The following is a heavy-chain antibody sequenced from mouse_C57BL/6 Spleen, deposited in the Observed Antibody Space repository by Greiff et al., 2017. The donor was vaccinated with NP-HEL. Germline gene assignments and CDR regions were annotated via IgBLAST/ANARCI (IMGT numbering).Heavy chain of an antibody. CDR3: ASGQGGFFDY. V-gene: IGHV1-69*01. Sequence: VQLQQPGAELVMPGASVKLSCKASGYTFTSYWMHWVKQRPGQGLEWIGEIDPSDSYTNYNQKFKGKSTWTVDKSSSTAYMQLSSLTSEDSAVYYCASGQGGFFDYWGQGTTLTVSS. J-gene: IGHJ2*01. CDR1: GYTFTSYW. CDR2: IDPSDSYT.